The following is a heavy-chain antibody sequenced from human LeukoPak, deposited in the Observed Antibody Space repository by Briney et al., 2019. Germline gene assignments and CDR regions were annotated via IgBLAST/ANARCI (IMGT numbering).Heavy chain of an antibody. CDR1: GFTFTTYN. Sequence: VQPGGSLRLSCAASGFTFTTYNMNWVRQAPGKGLEWISYIGNSGSTTYYADSVKGRFTISRDNPKSSLFLQMNSLRADDTAVYYCAAVGRSSRPGHWGQGTRVTVSS. V-gene: IGHV3-48*03. J-gene: IGHJ4*02. D-gene: IGHD6-13*01. CDR2: IGNSGSTT. CDR3: AAVGRSSRPGH.